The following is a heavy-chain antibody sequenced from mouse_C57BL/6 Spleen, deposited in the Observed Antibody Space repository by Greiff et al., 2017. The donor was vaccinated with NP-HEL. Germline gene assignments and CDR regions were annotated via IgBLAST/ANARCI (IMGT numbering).Heavy chain of an antibody. D-gene: IGHD2-14*01. J-gene: IGHJ4*01. CDR1: GYTFTSYW. V-gene: IGHV1-55*01. CDR3: ARGGYGGGHYAMDY. Sequence: QVQLQQPGAELVKPGASVKMSCKASGYTFTSYWITWVKQRPGQGLEWIGDIYPGSGSTNYNEKFKSTATLTVDTSSSTAYMQLSSLTSEDSAVYDCARGGYGGGHYAMDYWGQGTSVTVSS. CDR2: IYPGSGST.